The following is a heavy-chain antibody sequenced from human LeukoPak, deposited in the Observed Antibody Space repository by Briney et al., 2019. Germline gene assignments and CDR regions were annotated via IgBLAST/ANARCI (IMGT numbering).Heavy chain of an antibody. J-gene: IGHJ4*02. CDR2: INPNSGGT. CDR1: GYTFTGYY. Sequence: ASVKVSCKASGYTFTGYYMHWVRQAPGQGLEWMGWINPNSGGTSYAQKFQGRVTMTRDTSISTAYMELSRLTSDDTAVYYCATRAYYGSGSYYYPLNYWGQGTLVTVSS. D-gene: IGHD3-10*01. V-gene: IGHV1-2*02. CDR3: ATRAYYGSGSYYYPLNY.